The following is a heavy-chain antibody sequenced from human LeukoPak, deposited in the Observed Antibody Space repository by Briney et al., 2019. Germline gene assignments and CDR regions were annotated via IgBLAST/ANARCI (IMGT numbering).Heavy chain of an antibody. CDR1: GFTFSSYA. CDR2: ISGSGTT. Sequence: PGGSLRLSCAASGFTFSSYAMSWVRQAPGKGLEWVSAISGSGTTYYADSVKGRFTISRDNSKNTLYLQMSSLRAEDTAVYYCAKDHCSGGSCYFDYWGQGTLVTVSS. J-gene: IGHJ4*02. V-gene: IGHV3-23*01. CDR3: AKDHCSGGSCYFDY. D-gene: IGHD2-15*01.